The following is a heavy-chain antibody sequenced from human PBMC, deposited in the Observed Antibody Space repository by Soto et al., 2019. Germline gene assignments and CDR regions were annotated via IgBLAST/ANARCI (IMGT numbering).Heavy chain of an antibody. CDR2: ISAYNGNT. J-gene: IGHJ3*02. CDR1: GYTFTSYG. V-gene: IGHV1-18*04. Sequence: QVQLVQSGAEVKKPGASVKVSCKASGYTFTSYGISWVRQAPGQGLEWMGWISAYNGNTNYAQKLQGRVTMTTDTSTSTAYMELRSLRSDDTAVYYCARDGVLLWFGELNDAFDIWGQGTMVTVSS. CDR3: ARDGVLLWFGELNDAFDI. D-gene: IGHD3-10*01.